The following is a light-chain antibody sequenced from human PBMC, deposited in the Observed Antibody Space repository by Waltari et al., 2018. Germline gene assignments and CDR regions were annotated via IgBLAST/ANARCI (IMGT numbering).Light chain of an antibody. Sequence: QSALTQPASVSGSPGHSITISCTGTSSDVGSYNLVSWYQQHPGKAPKLMIYEVSKRPSGVSNRFSGSKSGNTASLTISGLQAEDEADYYCFSYAGSSTHVVFGGGTKLTVL. CDR3: FSYAGSSTHVV. V-gene: IGLV2-23*02. CDR1: SSDVGSYNL. J-gene: IGLJ2*01. CDR2: EVS.